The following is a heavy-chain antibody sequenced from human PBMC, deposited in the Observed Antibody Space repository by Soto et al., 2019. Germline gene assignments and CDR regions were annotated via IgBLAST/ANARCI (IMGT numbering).Heavy chain of an antibody. J-gene: IGHJ4*02. D-gene: IGHD6-6*01. Sequence: EVQLVESGGGLVKPGGSLRLSCAASGFTFSNAWMTWVRQAPGKGLEWVGRIKSKTDGGTIEYAARVKGSFTVSRDDSETTLYLQMSSLKTEDSALEYCTTDSGDSRSSLYFDYWCQVTQVTVSS. V-gene: IGHV3-15*01. CDR3: TTDSGDSRSSLYFDY. CDR1: GFTFSNAW. CDR2: IKSKTDGGTI.